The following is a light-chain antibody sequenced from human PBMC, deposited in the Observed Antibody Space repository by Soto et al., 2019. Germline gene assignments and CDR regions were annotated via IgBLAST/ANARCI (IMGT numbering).Light chain of an antibody. Sequence: QSVLTQPASVSGSPGQSITISCTGTNSDLGTYNLVSWYQQHPGKAPKTIIYEVIKRPSGVSKRFSGSKSGNTASLTISGLQAEDEADYYCCSYVGSNIFYVFGTGTRSPS. CDR1: NSDLGTYNL. J-gene: IGLJ1*01. CDR3: CSYVGSNIFYV. CDR2: EVI. V-gene: IGLV2-23*02.